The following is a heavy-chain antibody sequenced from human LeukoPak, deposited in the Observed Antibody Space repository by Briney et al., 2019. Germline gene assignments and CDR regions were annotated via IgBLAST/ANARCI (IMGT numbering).Heavy chain of an antibody. D-gene: IGHD1-26*01. CDR3: ARLDSGSYSYYYYYMDV. J-gene: IGHJ6*03. Sequence: GESLKISCKGSGYSFTSYWIGWVRQMPGKGLEWMGIIYPGDSDTRYSPSFQGQVTISADKSISTAYLQWSSLKASDTAMYYCARLDSGSYSYYYYYMDVWGKGTTATVSS. V-gene: IGHV5-51*01. CDR1: GYSFTSYW. CDR2: IYPGDSDT.